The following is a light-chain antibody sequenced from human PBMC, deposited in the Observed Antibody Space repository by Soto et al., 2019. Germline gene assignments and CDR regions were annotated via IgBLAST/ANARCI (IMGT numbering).Light chain of an antibody. V-gene: IGKV2-30*01. CDR1: QSLVYSDGNTY. Sequence: DVVMTQSPLSLPVTLGQPASISCRSSQSLVYSDGNTYLNWFQQRPGQSPRRLIHKVSNRDSGVPDRFSGSGSGTDFTLKISRVEAEDVGVYYCMQDTHWPYTFGLGTKLEIK. J-gene: IGKJ2*01. CDR3: MQDTHWPYT. CDR2: KVS.